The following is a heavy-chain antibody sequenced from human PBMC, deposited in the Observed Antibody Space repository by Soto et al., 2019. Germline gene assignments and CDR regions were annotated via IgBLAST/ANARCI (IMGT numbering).Heavy chain of an antibody. J-gene: IGHJ3*02. CDR1: GFTFDDYA. CDR3: ERTGHFIVVVPDAISYPYAFDI. CDR2: ISWNSGSI. V-gene: IGHV3-9*01. Sequence: EVQLVESGGGLVQPGRSLRLSCAASGFTFDDYAMHWVRQAPGKGLEWVSGISWNSGSIGYADSVKGRFTISRDNAKTSLYLQMNSLRDEDTALYYCERTGHFIVVVPDAISYPYAFDIWGQGTMVTVSS. D-gene: IGHD2-2*01.